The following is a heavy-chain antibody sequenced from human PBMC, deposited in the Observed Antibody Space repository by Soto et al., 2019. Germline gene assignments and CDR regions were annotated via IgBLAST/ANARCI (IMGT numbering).Heavy chain of an antibody. V-gene: IGHV3-30*03. CDR1: GFTVSTYG. J-gene: IGHJ4*02. D-gene: IGHD2-21*01. CDR3: QGDVASGY. CDR2: ISRDGGTN. Sequence: QVLLVESGGGVVQPGRSLRLSCAVSGFTVSTYGMHWVRQAPGKGLEWVAVISRDGGTNYYADSVTGRFTISRDNSRNALFLEMNSLRGVDRAVYDCQGDVASGYWGQGNLVTVSS.